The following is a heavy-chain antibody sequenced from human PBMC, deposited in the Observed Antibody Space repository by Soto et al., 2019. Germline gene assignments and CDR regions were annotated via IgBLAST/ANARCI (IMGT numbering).Heavy chain of an antibody. J-gene: IGHJ4*02. CDR3: ARGAVYYDSSGYFSY. CDR2: INPSGGST. V-gene: IGHV1-46*01. CDR1: GYTFTSYY. Sequence: ASVKVSCKASGYTFTSYYMHWVRQAPGQGLEWMGIINPSGGSTSYAQKFQGRVTITADESTSTAYMELSSLRSEDTAVYYCARGAVYYDSSGYFSYWGQGTLVTVSS. D-gene: IGHD3-22*01.